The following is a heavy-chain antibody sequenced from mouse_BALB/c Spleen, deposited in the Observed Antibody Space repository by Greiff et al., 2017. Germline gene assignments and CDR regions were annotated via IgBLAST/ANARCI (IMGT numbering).Heavy chain of an antibody. CDR3: ARDGYWFDY. D-gene: IGHD2-3*01. J-gene: IGHJ2*01. V-gene: IGHV1-69*02. CDR1: GYTFTSYW. Sequence: QVQLQQSGAELVKPGAPVKLSCKASGYTFTSYWMNWVKQRPGRGLEWIGRIDPSDSETHYNQKFKDKATLTVDKSSSTAYIQLSSLTSEDSAVYYCARDGYWFDYWGQGTTLTVSS. CDR2: IDPSDSET.